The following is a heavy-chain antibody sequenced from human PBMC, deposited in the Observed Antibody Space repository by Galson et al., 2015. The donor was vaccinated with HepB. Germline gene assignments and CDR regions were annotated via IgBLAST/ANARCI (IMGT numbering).Heavy chain of an antibody. CDR3: AHSHLPDYSLKGAFDI. D-gene: IGHD1-14*01. V-gene: IGHV2-5*02. J-gene: IGHJ3*02. CDR2: IYWDDDQ. Sequence: PALVKPTQTLTLTCTFSGFSLSTSGAAVGWIRQPPGRALEWLALIYWDDDQRYSPSLKSRLTITKDTSTNRVVLTVTNVDPVDTATYYCAHSHLPDYSLKGAFDIWGRGTMVTVSS. CDR1: GFSLSTSGAA.